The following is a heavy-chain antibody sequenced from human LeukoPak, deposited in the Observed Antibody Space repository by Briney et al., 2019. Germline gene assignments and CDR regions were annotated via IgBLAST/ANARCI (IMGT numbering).Heavy chain of an antibody. Sequence: ASVKVSCKASGYTFTSYDINWVRQATGQGLEWMGWMNPNSGNTGYAQKFQGRVTMTRNTSISTAYMELSSLRSEDTAVYYCARDRIAAAGTGGYYYYGMDVWGQRTTVTVSS. CDR1: GYTFTSYD. J-gene: IGHJ6*02. CDR2: MNPNSGNT. V-gene: IGHV1-8*01. CDR3: ARDRIAAAGTGGYYYYGMDV. D-gene: IGHD6-13*01.